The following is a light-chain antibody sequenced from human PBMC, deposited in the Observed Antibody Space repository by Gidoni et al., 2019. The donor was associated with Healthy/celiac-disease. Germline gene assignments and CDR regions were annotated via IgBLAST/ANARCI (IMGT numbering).Light chain of an antibody. Sequence: EMVLTQSPGTLSLSPGERATLSCRASQSVSSSYLAWYQQKPGQATRLLIYGASSRATGIPDRFSGSGSGTDFTLTISRLEPEDFAVYYCQQYGSSPRRTFGGGTKVEIK. CDR3: QQYGSSPRRT. CDR1: QSVSSSY. CDR2: GAS. J-gene: IGKJ4*01. V-gene: IGKV3-20*01.